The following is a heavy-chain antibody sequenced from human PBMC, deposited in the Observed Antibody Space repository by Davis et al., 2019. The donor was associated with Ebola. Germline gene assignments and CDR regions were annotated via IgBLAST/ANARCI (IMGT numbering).Heavy chain of an antibody. V-gene: IGHV3-74*03. CDR3: VRGGLYSDRNDY. D-gene: IGHD3-22*01. Sequence: GESLKISCAASGFTFSSFWMHWVRQTPGKGPVWVSRIRSDGSGTTYADSVKGRFTISRDNAKNTVYLQMNSLTAEDTAVYYCVRGGLYSDRNDYWGQGTLVTVSS. J-gene: IGHJ4*02. CDR2: IRSDGSGT. CDR1: GFTFSSFW.